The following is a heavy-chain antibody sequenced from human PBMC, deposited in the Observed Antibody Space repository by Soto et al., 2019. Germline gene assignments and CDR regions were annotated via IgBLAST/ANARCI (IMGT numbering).Heavy chain of an antibody. CDR3: ARIGVGSRR. V-gene: IGHV1-69*18. D-gene: IGHD3-10*01. CDR2: LAPISGSP. CDR1: GDTFSHYV. J-gene: IGHJ3*01. Sequence: VQMVQSGAEVKEPGSSVKVSCTNSGDTFSHYVMSWVRQAPGQGLAWMGSLAPISGSPNYAERFEGRLTISADAGTSTMYMELRSLKYDDTAVYYCARIGVGSRRWGQGTLVTVS.